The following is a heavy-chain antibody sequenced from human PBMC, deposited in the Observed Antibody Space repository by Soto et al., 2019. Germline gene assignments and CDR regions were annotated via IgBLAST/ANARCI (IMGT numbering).Heavy chain of an antibody. Sequence: XSVKVACTASGYPFTGYYMHWVRQAPGQGLEWMGWINPNSGGTNYAQKFQGRVTMTRDTSISTAYMELSRLRSDDTAVYYCARDRYYYDSSGYYVVSVYGMDVWGQGTTVTVSS. J-gene: IGHJ6*02. CDR2: INPNSGGT. CDR3: ARDRYYYDSSGYYVVSVYGMDV. V-gene: IGHV1-2*02. D-gene: IGHD3-22*01. CDR1: GYPFTGYY.